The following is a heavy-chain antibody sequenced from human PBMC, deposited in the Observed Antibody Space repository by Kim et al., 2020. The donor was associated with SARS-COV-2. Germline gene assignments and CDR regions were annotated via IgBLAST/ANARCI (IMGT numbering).Heavy chain of an antibody. Sequence: YSNPTLTSRVTISVDTSKNQFSRKLSSVTAADTAVYYCASIVVVTAVVDYWGQGTLVTVSS. D-gene: IGHD2-21*02. J-gene: IGHJ4*02. V-gene: IGHV4-31*02. CDR3: ASIVVVTAVVDY.